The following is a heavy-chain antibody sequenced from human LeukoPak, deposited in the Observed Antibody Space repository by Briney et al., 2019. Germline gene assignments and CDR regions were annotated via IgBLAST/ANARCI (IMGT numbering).Heavy chain of an antibody. Sequence: TGGSLRLSCEASQFSFSSYSLNWVRQAPGQGLEWVSSINKGATHMYYADSMKGRFTVSRDDAKNSLYLQMNSLRAEDTAVYYCVRLRRNTDSSGYYYYYDYWGRGTLVTVSS. CDR2: INKGATHM. CDR3: VRLRRNTDSSGYYYYYDY. J-gene: IGHJ4*02. D-gene: IGHD3-22*01. CDR1: QFSFSSYS. V-gene: IGHV3-21*01.